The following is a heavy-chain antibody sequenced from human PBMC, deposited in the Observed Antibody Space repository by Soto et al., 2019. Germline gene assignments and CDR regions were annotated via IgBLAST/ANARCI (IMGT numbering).Heavy chain of an antibody. CDR3: ARVLLYSASGRGWFDP. J-gene: IGHJ5*02. CDR1: GFTFSKFW. V-gene: IGHV3-7*03. D-gene: IGHD2-2*02. CDR2: IKQDGSQK. Sequence: GGSLSLSCAASGFTFSKFWMSWVRQAPGKGLEWVANIKQDGSQKYYVDSVKGRFTISRDNAKNSLYLQMNSLTADDTAVYYCARVLLYSASGRGWFDPWGQGTLVTVSS.